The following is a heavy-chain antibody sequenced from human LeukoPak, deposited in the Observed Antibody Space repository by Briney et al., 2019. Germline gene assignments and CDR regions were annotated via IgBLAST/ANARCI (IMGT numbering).Heavy chain of an antibody. CDR2: ISGSGGST. D-gene: IGHD2-2*01. V-gene: IGHV3-23*01. Sequence: GGSLRLSCAASGFTFSSYAMSWVRQAPGKGLEWVSAISGSGGSTYYADSVKGRFTISRDNSKNTLYLQMNCLRAEDTAVYYCAKGGYDPYCSSTSCYLYYFDYWGQGTLVTVSS. J-gene: IGHJ4*02. CDR1: GFTFSSYA. CDR3: AKGGYDPYCSSTSCYLYYFDY.